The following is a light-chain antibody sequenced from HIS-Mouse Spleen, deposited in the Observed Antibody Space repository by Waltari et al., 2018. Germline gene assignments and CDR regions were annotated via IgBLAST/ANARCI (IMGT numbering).Light chain of an antibody. V-gene: IGLV2-18*02. CDR2: EVS. CDR3: SSYTSSSTV. CDR1: SSDVGSYNR. J-gene: IGLJ1*01. Sequence: QSALTQPPSVSGSPGQSVTISCTGTSSDVGSYNRVSWYQQPPGTAPILMRYEVSKRSSGVPERFSGSKAGNTASLTSSGLQAEDEADYYCSSYTSSSTVFGTGTKVTVL.